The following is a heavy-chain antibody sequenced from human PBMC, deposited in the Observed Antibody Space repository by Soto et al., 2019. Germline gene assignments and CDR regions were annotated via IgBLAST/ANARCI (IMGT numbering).Heavy chain of an antibody. CDR1: GGSISSGGNY. J-gene: IGHJ4*02. CDR3: ARGPGD. V-gene: IGHV4-31*03. Sequence: QVQLQESGPGLVKPSQTLSLTCTVSGGSISSGGNYWSWLRQHPGRGLGWIRYIYYSVSTYYTPALKMRVTLSVDTSKNPFSLKLSSVTAADTAVYDCARGPGDWGQGTLVTVSS. D-gene: IGHD1-26*01. CDR2: IYYSVST.